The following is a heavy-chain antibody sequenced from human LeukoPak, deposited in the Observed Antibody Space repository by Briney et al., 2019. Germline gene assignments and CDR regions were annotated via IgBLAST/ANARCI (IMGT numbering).Heavy chain of an antibody. V-gene: IGHV3-30*04. CDR1: GFTFSSYA. Sequence: GVSLRLSCAASGFTFSSYAMHWVRQAPGKGLEWVAVISYDGSNKYYADSVKGRFTISRDNSKSTLYLQMNSLRAEDTAVYYCARDFTDSSGWHYDAFDIWGQGTMVTVSS. CDR2: ISYDGSNK. D-gene: IGHD6-19*01. CDR3: ARDFTDSSGWHYDAFDI. J-gene: IGHJ3*02.